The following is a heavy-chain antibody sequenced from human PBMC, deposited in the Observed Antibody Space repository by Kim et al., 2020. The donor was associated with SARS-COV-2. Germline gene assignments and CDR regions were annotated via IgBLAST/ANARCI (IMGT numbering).Heavy chain of an antibody. D-gene: IGHD6-19*01. CDR2: IDPSDSYT. CDR1: GYSFTSYW. J-gene: IGHJ5*02. V-gene: IGHV5-10-1*01. Sequence: GESLKISCKGSGYSFTSYWISWVRQMPGKGLEWMGRIDPSDSYTNYSPSFQGHVTISADKSISTAYLQWSSLKASDTAMYYCARQERQWLVRRWFDPWGQGTLVTVSS. CDR3: ARQERQWLVRRWFDP.